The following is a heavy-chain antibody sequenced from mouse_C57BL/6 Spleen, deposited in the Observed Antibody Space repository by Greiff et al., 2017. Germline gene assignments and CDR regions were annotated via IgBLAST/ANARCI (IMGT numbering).Heavy chain of an antibody. Sequence: EVMLVESGGGLVQPKGSLKLSCAASGFSFNTYAMNWVRQAPGKGLEWVARIRSKSNNYATYYADSVKDRFTISRDDSESMLYLQMNNLKTEDTAMYYCVRELAYYFDYWGQGTTLTVSS. CDR2: IRSKSNNYAT. CDR3: VRELAYYFDY. J-gene: IGHJ2*01. V-gene: IGHV10-1*01. CDR1: GFSFNTYA.